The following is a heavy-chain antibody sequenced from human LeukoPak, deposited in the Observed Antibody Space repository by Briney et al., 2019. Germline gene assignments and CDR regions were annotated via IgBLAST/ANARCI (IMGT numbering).Heavy chain of an antibody. CDR3: ARVRYYDSSGYYYFDY. CDR1: GFTFDDYG. Sequence: GGSLRFSGAASGFTFDDYGMSWVRQAPGKGLEWVSGINWNGGSTGYADSVKGRFTISRDNAKNSLYLQMNSLRAEDTALYYCARVRYYDSSGYYYFDYWGQGTLVTVSS. V-gene: IGHV3-20*04. D-gene: IGHD3-22*01. J-gene: IGHJ4*02. CDR2: INWNGGST.